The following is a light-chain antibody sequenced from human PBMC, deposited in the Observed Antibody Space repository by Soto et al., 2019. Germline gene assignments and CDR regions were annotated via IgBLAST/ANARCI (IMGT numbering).Light chain of an antibody. J-gene: IGKJ1*01. CDR3: QQYDGSPPWT. CDR2: GAS. CDR1: QSVSSTS. V-gene: IGKV3-20*01. Sequence: EMVLTQSPGTLSFSPGERATLACRASQSVSSTSLAWYHQKPGQPPRHLIYGASNRATGIPDRFSGSGSGTDFTLTISRLEPEDFAVYYCQQYDGSPPWTFGLGTTVEFK.